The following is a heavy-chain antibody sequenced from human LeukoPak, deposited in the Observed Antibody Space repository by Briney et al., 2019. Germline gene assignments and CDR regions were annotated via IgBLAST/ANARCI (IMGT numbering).Heavy chain of an antibody. V-gene: IGHV3-23*01. CDR1: GFTFSNFA. Sequence: GGSLRLSCAASGFTFSNFAMSWVRQAPGKGLEWVSGITHSGETTYYADSVKGRFTISRDNPKNTLSLQLNSLRGEDTAIYYCVKDRPVNDHPDFWSVGYYNLQDYYYSGMDVWGQGTTVTVSS. CDR2: ITHSGETT. CDR3: VKDRPVNDHPDFWSVGYYNLQDYYYSGMDV. J-gene: IGHJ6*02. D-gene: IGHD3-3*01.